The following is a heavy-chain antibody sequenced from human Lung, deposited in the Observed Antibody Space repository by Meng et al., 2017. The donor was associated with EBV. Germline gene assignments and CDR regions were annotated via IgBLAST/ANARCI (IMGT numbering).Heavy chain of an antibody. D-gene: IGHD4-23*01. J-gene: IGHJ4*02. Sequence: QLQLRGSGPGLGKPSETLSLTCTVSGGPISRTGTCGGWIRQPPGKGLEWIGSQCHADDTYYNPSLMGRVTISVDTSKNQVSLKLTSVTAADTSIYYCARHTFSGNPGGIDSWGQGILVTVSS. CDR1: GGPISRTGTC. V-gene: IGHV4-39*01. CDR3: ARHTFSGNPGGIDS. CDR2: QCHADDT.